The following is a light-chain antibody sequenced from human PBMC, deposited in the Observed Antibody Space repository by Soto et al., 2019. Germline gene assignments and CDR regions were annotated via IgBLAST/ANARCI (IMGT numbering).Light chain of an antibody. J-gene: IGKJ1*01. CDR3: QQYNRYAT. CDR2: KAS. CDR1: QSISPW. Sequence: DIQMTQSPSTLSASVGDRVSITCRASQSISPWLAWYQQKPGKAPKLLIYKASSLKSGVPSRFSGSGSGTEFTLTISSLQPDDFASYYCQQYNRYATFGQGTKVDIK. V-gene: IGKV1-5*03.